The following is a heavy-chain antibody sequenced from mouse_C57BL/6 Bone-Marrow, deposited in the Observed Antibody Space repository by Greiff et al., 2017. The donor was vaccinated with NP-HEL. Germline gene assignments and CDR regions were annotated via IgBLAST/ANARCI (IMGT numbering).Heavy chain of an antibody. J-gene: IGHJ2*01. V-gene: IGHV1-81*01. D-gene: IGHD1-1*01. CDR2: IYPRSGNT. Sequence: QVQLQQSGAELARPGASVKLSCKASGYTFTSYGISWVKQRTGQGLEWIGEIYPRSGNTYYNEKFKGTATLTADKSSSTAYMGLRSLTSEDAAVYFCAREDYYGSSPDYWGQGTTLTVSS. CDR3: AREDYYGSSPDY. CDR1: GYTFTSYG.